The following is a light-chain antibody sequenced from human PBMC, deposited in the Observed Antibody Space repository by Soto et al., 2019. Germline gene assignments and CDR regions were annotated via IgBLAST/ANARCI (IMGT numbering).Light chain of an antibody. Sequence: EIVLTQSPGTLSLSPGERATLSCRASQSVSSSYLAWYQQKPGQAPRPLIYAASSRATGIPDRFSGSGSGTDFTLTSNRLEPEDFAVYYCQQYGSSTWTFGQGTKVEIK. CDR1: QSVSSSY. CDR3: QQYGSSTWT. CDR2: AAS. V-gene: IGKV3-20*01. J-gene: IGKJ1*01.